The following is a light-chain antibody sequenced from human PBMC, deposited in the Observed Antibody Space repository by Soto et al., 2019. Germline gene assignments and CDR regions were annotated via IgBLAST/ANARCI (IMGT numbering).Light chain of an antibody. CDR3: SSYAGSNWYV. V-gene: IGLV2-8*01. CDR2: EVS. Sequence: QSVLTQPPSASGSPGQSVTISCTGTNSDVGGYNYVSWYQQYPGKAPRLIIYEVSERPSGVPDRFPGSKSGNTASLTVSGLQTADEADYYCSSYAGSNWYVFGTGTKLTVL. CDR1: NSDVGGYNY. J-gene: IGLJ1*01.